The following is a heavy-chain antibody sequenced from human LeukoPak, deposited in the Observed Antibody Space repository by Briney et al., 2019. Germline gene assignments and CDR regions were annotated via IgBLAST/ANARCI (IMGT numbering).Heavy chain of an antibody. CDR3: ARRYSNYEQNWFDP. J-gene: IGHJ5*02. CDR1: GDSISGENYC. D-gene: IGHD4-11*01. Sequence: KPSETLSFTCSVSGDSISGENYCWGWIRQPAGSGLELIGHISSSGSANYSPSLKSRVTISLDLSKKKFSLKLNSVTAADTAVYYCARRYSNYEQNWFDPWGQGILVTVSS. CDR2: ISSSGSA. V-gene: IGHV4-61*09.